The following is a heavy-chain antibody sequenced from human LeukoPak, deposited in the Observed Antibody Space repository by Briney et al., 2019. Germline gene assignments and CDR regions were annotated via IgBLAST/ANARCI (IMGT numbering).Heavy chain of an antibody. D-gene: IGHD6-13*01. CDR3: AYGLAAAGLY. CDR1: GGSISSSNYH. CDR2: INYDGGT. J-gene: IGHJ4*02. Sequence: SETLSLTCTVSGGSISSSNYHWGWIRQPPEKGLEWIGSINYDGGTYHNPSLQSRVTMSVDTSKNLFSLKLNSVAAADTAVYYCAYGLAAAGLYWGQGTLVTVSS. V-gene: IGHV4-39*02.